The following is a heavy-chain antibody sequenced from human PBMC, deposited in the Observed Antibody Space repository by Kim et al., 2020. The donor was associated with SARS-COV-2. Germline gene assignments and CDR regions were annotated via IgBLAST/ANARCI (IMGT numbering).Heavy chain of an antibody. CDR3: ARGHYDFWSGYYREPYYYYGMDV. V-gene: IGHV4-34*01. CDR2: INHSGST. CDR1: GGSFSGYY. D-gene: IGHD3-3*01. J-gene: IGHJ6*02. Sequence: SETLSLTCAVYGGSFSGYYWSWIRQPPGKGLEWIGQINHSGSTNYNPSLKSRVTISVDTSKNQFSLKLSSVTAADTAVYYCARGHYDFWSGYYREPYYYYGMDVWGQGTTVTVSS.